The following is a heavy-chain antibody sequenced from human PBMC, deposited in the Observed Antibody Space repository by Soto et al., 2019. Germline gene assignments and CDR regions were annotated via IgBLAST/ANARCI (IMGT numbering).Heavy chain of an antibody. Sequence: ASVKVSCKASGYTFTSYGISWVRQAPGQGLEWMGWISAYNGNTNYAQKLQCRVTMTTDTSTSTAYMELRSLRSDDTAVYYCARDQGYYYGSGSYYPRHYYFDYWGQGTLVTVSS. J-gene: IGHJ4*02. CDR1: GYTFTSYG. D-gene: IGHD3-10*01. CDR3: ARDQGYYYGSGSYYPRHYYFDY. CDR2: ISAYNGNT. V-gene: IGHV1-18*01.